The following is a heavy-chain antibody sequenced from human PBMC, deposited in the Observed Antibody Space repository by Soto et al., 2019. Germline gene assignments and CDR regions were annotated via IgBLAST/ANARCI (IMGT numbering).Heavy chain of an antibody. CDR2: IRASGGYT. D-gene: IGHD3-3*01. V-gene: IGHV3-23*01. Sequence: GGSLRLSCAASGFTFRSYAMSWVRQAPGKGLEWVSDIRASGGYTYYADSVKGRFTISRDNSKNTLYLQMNSLRAEDTAVYYCAKGRGEYYYYYYYMDVWGKGTTVTVSS. CDR1: GFTFRSYA. J-gene: IGHJ6*03. CDR3: AKGRGEYYYYYYYMDV.